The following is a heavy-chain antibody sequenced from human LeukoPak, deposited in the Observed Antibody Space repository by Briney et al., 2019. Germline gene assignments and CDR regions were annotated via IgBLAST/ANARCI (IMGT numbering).Heavy chain of an antibody. Sequence: SETLSLTCAVYGGSFSGYYWSWIRQPPGKGLEWIGYIYYSGSTNYNPSLKSRVTISVDTSKNQFSLKLSSVTAADTAVYYCARHGPYYDFWSGYYTTYYYGMDVWGQGTTVTVSS. V-gene: IGHV4-59*08. J-gene: IGHJ6*02. CDR1: GGSFSGYY. D-gene: IGHD3-3*01. CDR2: IYYSGST. CDR3: ARHGPYYDFWSGYYTTYYYGMDV.